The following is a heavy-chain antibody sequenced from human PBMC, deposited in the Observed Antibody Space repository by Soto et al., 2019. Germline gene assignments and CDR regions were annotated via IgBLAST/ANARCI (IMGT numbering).Heavy chain of an antibody. J-gene: IGHJ6*02. D-gene: IGHD1-26*01. CDR3: VRQGIGALHGLVDV. CDR1: GDSIGTYN. V-gene: IGHV4-59*08. Sequence: QVQLQASGPGLVKPSDTLSLTCTVSGDSIGTYNWGWIRQPPGKRLEWIGYIYSNGGTSYNPPLKSRVTISADTSTKQFSLRLSSVTAADTAVYYCVRQGIGALHGLVDVWGQGTTVTVSS. CDR2: IYSNGGT.